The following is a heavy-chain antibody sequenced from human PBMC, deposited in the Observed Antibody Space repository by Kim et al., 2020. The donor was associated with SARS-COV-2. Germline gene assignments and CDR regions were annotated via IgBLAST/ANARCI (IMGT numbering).Heavy chain of an antibody. CDR3: ARGPRLLWFGELSPTSNYYMDV. V-gene: IGHV4-34*01. D-gene: IGHD3-10*01. CDR1: GGSFSGYY. Sequence: SETLSLTCAVYGGSFSGYYWSWIRQPPGKGLEWIGEINHSGSTNYNPSLKSRVTISVDTSKNQFSLKLSSVTAADTAVYYCARGPRLLWFGELSPTSNYYMDVWGKGTTVTVSS. J-gene: IGHJ6*03. CDR2: INHSGST.